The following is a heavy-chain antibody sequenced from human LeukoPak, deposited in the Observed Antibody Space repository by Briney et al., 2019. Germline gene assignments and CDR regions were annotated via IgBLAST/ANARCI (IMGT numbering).Heavy chain of an antibody. Sequence: ASVKVSCKASGYTFTSYGISWVRQAPGQGLEWMGWMNPNSGNTGYAQKFQGRVTMTRNTSISTAYMELSGLGSEDTAVYYCARGMTTVTTGDYWGQGTLVTVSS. CDR3: ARGMTTVTTGDY. V-gene: IGHV1-8*02. CDR2: MNPNSGNT. CDR1: GYTFTSYG. D-gene: IGHD4-17*01. J-gene: IGHJ4*02.